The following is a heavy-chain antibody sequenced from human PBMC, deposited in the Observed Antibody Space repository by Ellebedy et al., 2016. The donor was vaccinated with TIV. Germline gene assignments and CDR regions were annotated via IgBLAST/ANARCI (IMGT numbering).Heavy chain of an antibody. Sequence: MPSETLSLTCAVSGGSISSSSYYWGWIRQPPGKGLEWIGNMFYSGSAYYNASLRSRVAISVDTSKNHFSLKLSSVTAADTAVYYCARDSMIVHAFDIWGQGTMVTVSS. CDR1: GGSISSSSYY. CDR2: MFYSGSA. CDR3: ARDSMIVHAFDI. V-gene: IGHV4-39*07. J-gene: IGHJ3*02. D-gene: IGHD3-22*01.